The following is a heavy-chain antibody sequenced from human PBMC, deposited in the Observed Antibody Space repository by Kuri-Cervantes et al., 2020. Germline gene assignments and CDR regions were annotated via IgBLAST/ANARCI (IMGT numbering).Heavy chain of an antibody. Sequence: ASVKVSCKASGYTFTSYDINWVRQAPGKGLEWMGGFDPEDGETIYAQKFQGRVTMTEDTSTDTAYMELSSLTSEDTAVYYCARDRRPPACSSASCYYYWFDSWGQGTLVTVSS. CDR1: GYTFTSYD. D-gene: IGHD2-2*01. V-gene: IGHV1-24*01. J-gene: IGHJ5*01. CDR3: ARDRRPPACSSASCYYYWFDS. CDR2: FDPEDGET.